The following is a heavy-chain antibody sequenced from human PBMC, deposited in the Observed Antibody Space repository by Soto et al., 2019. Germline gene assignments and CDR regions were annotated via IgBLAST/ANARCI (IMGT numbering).Heavy chain of an antibody. Sequence: SETLSLTCVVSDGSISTYYWSWVRQPPGKGLEWIGYISYSGSTDYNPSLKSRVTLSVDTSKNQFSLRLNSVTAADTAVYYCEKGATSQSYFYYHMDVWGKGTTVTVSS. CDR2: ISYSGST. D-gene: IGHD1-1*01. CDR1: DGSISTYY. CDR3: EKGATSQSYFYYHMDV. V-gene: IGHV4-59*01. J-gene: IGHJ6*03.